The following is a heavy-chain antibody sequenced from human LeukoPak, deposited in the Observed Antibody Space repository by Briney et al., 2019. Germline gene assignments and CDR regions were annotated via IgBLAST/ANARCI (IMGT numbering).Heavy chain of an antibody. CDR2: IYYTGKT. V-gene: IGHV4-39*01. J-gene: IGHJ4*02. CDR3: ARLEGCGGDCYRPHFDY. CDR1: GGAISSSLYY. D-gene: IGHD2-21*02. Sequence: SETLSLTCTVSGGAISSSLYYWGWIRQPPGKRLEWIGSIYYTGKTYYSPSLRSRVTISDDTSKNQFSLNLISVTAADTAVYYCARLEGCGGDCYRPHFDYWGQGTLVTVSS.